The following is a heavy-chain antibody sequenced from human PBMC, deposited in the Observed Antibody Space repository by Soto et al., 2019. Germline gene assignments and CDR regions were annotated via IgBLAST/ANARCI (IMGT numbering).Heavy chain of an antibody. CDR3: AGGYYDSSGYSRPFDY. J-gene: IGHJ4*02. CDR2: IIPIFGTA. D-gene: IGHD3-22*01. CDR1: GGTSSSYA. V-gene: IGHV1-69*13. Sequence: GASVKVSCKASGGTSSSYAISWVRQAPGQGLEWMGGIIPIFGTANYAQKFQGRVTITADESTSTAYMELSSLRSEDTAVYYCAGGYYDSSGYSRPFDYWGQGTLVTVSS.